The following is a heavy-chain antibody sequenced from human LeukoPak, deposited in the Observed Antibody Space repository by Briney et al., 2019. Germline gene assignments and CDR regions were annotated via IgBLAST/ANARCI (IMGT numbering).Heavy chain of an antibody. CDR3: ARTYDYSNYGVVSLDY. D-gene: IGHD4-11*01. J-gene: IGHJ4*02. Sequence: SGPALVKPTRTLTLTCTFSGFSLSTSGMCVSWIRQPPGKALEWLARIDWDDDKYYSTSLKTRLTISKDTSKNQVVLTMTNMDPVDTATYYCARTYDYSNYGVVSLDYWGQGTLVTVSS. CDR1: GFSLSTSGMC. CDR2: IDWDDDK. V-gene: IGHV2-70*11.